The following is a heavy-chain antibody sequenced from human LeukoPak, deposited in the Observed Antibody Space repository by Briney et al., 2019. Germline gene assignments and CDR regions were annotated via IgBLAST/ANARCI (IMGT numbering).Heavy chain of an antibody. CDR2: ISAYNGNT. J-gene: IGHJ3*02. D-gene: IGHD3-10*01. CDR1: GYTFTSYG. V-gene: IGHV1-18*01. Sequence: GATVKVSCKASGYTFTSYGISWVRQAPGQGLEWMGWISAYNGNTNYAQKLQGRVTMTTDTSTSTAHIELRSLRSEDTAVYYCARDDLAPLLWFGVYDDDFDIWGQGTMVTVSS. CDR3: ARDDLAPLLWFGVYDDDFDI.